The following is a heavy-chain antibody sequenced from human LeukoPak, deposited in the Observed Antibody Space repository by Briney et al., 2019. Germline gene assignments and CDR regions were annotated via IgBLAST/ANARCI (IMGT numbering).Heavy chain of an antibody. J-gene: IGHJ4*02. CDR3: AKFGYSGFTY. CDR2: IPAGGTDR. D-gene: IGHD5-12*01. CDR1: GFHFRLYN. V-gene: IGHV3-23*01. Sequence: GGSLRLSCVGSGFHFRLYNMNWVRQAPGKGLEWVSGIPAGGTDRYYADSVKGRFTISRDNSKNTLYLQMNSLRAEDTAVYYCAKFGYSGFTYWGQGTLVTVSS.